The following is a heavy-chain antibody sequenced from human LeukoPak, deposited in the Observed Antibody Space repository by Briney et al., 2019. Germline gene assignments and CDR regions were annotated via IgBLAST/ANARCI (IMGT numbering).Heavy chain of an antibody. CDR2: IYYSGST. CDR1: GGSISSYY. J-gene: IGHJ4*02. Sequence: PLETLSLTCTVSGGSISSYYWGWIRQPPGKGLEWIGSIYYSGSTYYNPSLKSRVTISVDTSKNQFSLKLSSVTAADTAVYYCARLPCSGGSCYSGYFDYWGQGTLVTVSS. D-gene: IGHD2-15*01. V-gene: IGHV4-39*01. CDR3: ARLPCSGGSCYSGYFDY.